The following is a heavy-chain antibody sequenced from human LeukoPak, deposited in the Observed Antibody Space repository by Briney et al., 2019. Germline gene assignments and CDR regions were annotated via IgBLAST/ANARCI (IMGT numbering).Heavy chain of an antibody. CDR3: AKGGLELRANTGGY. CDR2: ISYDGSNK. J-gene: IGHJ4*02. D-gene: IGHD1-7*01. CDR1: GFTFSSYG. Sequence: GGSLRLSCAASGFTFSSYGMHWVRQAPGKGLEWVAVISYDGSNKYYADSVKGRFTISRDNSKSTLYLQMNSLRAEDTAVYYCAKGGLELRANTGGYWGQGTLVTVSS. V-gene: IGHV3-30*18.